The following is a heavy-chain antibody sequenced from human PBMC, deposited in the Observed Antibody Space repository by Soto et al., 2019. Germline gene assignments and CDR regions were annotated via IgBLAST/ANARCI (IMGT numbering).Heavy chain of an antibody. CDR3: ARPKRILFGHFSWSDP. J-gene: IGHJ5*02. CDR1: GGTFSSYA. D-gene: IGHD2-15*01. Sequence: SVKVSCKASGGTFSSYAISWVRQAPGQGLERMGGIIPIFGTANYAQKFQGRVTITADESTSTAYMELSSLRSEDTAVYYCARPKRILFGHFSWSDPWGQGTLVTVSS. V-gene: IGHV1-69*13. CDR2: IIPIFGTA.